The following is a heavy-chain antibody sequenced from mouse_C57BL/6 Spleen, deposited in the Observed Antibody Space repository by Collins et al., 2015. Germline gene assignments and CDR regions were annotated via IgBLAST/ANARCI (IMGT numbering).Heavy chain of an antibody. Sequence: QVQLKQSGPGLVQPSQSLSITCTVSGFSLTSYGVHWVRQSPGKGLEWLGVIWSGGSTDYNAAFISRLSISKDNSKSQVFFKMNSLQADDTAIYYCARYGYYSNWLYYAMDYWGQGTSVTVSS. V-gene: IGHV2-2*01. D-gene: IGHD2-5*01. CDR2: IWSGGST. J-gene: IGHJ4*01. CDR1: GFSLTSYG. CDR3: ARYGYYSNWLYYAMDY.